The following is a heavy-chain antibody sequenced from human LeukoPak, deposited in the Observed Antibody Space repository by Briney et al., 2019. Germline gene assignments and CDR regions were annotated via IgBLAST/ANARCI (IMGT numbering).Heavy chain of an antibody. CDR1: RFTFSTYW. D-gene: IGHD2-21*01. CDR3: VREGYFVFDF. CDR2: TKKDGSEK. V-gene: IGHV3-7*01. Sequence: PGGSLRLSCGASRFTFSTYWMSWVRQAPGKGLEWVANTKKDGSEKYYVNSVKGRFTISRDNAKNSLYLQMNSLRVEDTAVYYCVREGYFVFDFWGQGALVTVSS. J-gene: IGHJ4*02.